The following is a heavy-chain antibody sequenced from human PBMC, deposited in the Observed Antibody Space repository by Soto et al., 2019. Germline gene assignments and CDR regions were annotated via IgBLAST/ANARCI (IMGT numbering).Heavy chain of an antibody. CDR2: ISYDGSNK. Sequence: QVQLVESGGGVVQPGRSLRLSCAASGFTFSSYGMHWVRQAPGKGLEWVAVISYDGSNKYYADSVKGRFTISRDNSKNTLYLQMNSLRAEATAVYYCAKDLGGYCSSTICYYYYYYGMDVWGQGTTVTGSS. D-gene: IGHD2-2*01. V-gene: IGHV3-30*18. CDR1: GFTFSSYG. CDR3: AKDLGGYCSSTICYYYYYYGMDV. J-gene: IGHJ6*02.